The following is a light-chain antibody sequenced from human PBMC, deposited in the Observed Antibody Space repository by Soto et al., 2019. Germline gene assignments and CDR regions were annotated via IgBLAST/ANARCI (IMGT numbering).Light chain of an antibody. V-gene: IGKV3-15*01. J-gene: IGKJ1*01. CDR3: QQYNNWPKT. Sequence: VVTKSQATLSVHPWERATLSCRASQSVSSNLAWYQQKPGQAPRLLIYGASTRATGIPARFSGSGSGTEFTLTISSLQSEDFAVYYCQQYNNWPKTFGQGTKV. CDR2: GAS. CDR1: QSVSSN.